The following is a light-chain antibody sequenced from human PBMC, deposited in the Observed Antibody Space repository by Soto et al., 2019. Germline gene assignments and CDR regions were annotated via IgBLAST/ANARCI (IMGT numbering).Light chain of an antibody. CDR2: EVN. CDR1: TSDVVSDVY. Sequence: QSALTQPASVSGSPGQSITISCTGTTSDVVSDVYVSWYQQHPGKAPKLILYEVNNRPSGVSNRFSGSKSGNTASLTISGLHAEDEADYFCSSFTTSVTLLFGGGTKLTVL. V-gene: IGLV2-14*01. CDR3: SSFTTSVTLL. J-gene: IGLJ2*01.